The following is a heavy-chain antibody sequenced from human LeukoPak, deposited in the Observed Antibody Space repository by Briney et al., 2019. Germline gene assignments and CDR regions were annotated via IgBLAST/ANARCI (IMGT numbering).Heavy chain of an antibody. D-gene: IGHD6-6*01. J-gene: IGHJ5*02. V-gene: IGHV4-59*01. CDR2: IYYSGST. CDR1: GGSLSSYY. CDR3: ARDKAARSNWFDP. Sequence: ETLSLTCAVSGGSLSSYYWSWIRQPPGKGLEWIGYIYYSGSTNYNPSLKSRVTISVDTSKNQFSLKLSSVTAADTAVYYCARDKAARSNWFDPWGQGTLVTVSS.